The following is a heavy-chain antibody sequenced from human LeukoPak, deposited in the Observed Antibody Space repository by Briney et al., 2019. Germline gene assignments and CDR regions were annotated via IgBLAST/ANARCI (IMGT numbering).Heavy chain of an antibody. CDR2: IKQDGSEK. J-gene: IGHJ4*02. CDR1: GFTFSADW. D-gene: IGHD6-19*01. Sequence: PGGSLRLSCAASGFTFSADWMAWVRQAPEKGLEWVANIKQDGSEKYYVASVKGRFTISRDNSKNSLYLQMNSLRADDTAVYYCTRHYGWSNYNWGQGTLVTVSS. V-gene: IGHV3-7*01. CDR3: TRHYGWSNYN.